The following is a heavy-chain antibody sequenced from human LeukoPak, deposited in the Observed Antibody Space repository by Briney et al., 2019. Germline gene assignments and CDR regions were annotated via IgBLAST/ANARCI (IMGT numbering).Heavy chain of an antibody. V-gene: IGHV3-21*01. Sequence: GGSLRLSCAASGFTFSSYSMNWVRQAPGKGLEWVSSITRSSSFVYYADSVKGRFTISRDNAKNSLYLQMNSLRAEDTAVYYCARDLIWGQGTMVTVSS. CDR1: GFTFSSYS. CDR2: ITRSSSFV. J-gene: IGHJ3*02. CDR3: ARDLI.